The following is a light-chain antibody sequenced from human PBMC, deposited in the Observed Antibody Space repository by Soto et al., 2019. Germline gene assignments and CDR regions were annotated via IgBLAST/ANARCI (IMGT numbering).Light chain of an antibody. J-gene: IGKJ4*01. Sequence: AIRMTQSPSSFSASTGDRVTITCRASPGISSHLAWYQVKPDKAPRLLIYTASYLESGVPSRFSGSGSGTAFTLAISSLQSEDFAVYYCQQYFSYPLTFGGGTKVEIK. V-gene: IGKV1-8*01. CDR2: TAS. CDR1: PGISSH. CDR3: QQYFSYPLT.